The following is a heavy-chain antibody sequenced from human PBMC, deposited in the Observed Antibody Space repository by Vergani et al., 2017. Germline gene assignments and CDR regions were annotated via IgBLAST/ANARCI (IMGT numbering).Heavy chain of an antibody. CDR2: FDPEHGEV. Sequence: QVQLVQSGSEVRKPGASVKVSCQVSGYSLTELTIHWVRQAPGKGLEWMGGFDPEHGEVTFAHHLQGRVTMTEDRSTDTAYMELSSLRPEDTALYYCAIVTYYYDNSGYYLDYWGQGTLVTGSA. V-gene: IGHV1-24*01. CDR1: GYSLTELT. D-gene: IGHD3-22*01. CDR3: AIVTYYYDNSGYYLDY. J-gene: IGHJ4*02.